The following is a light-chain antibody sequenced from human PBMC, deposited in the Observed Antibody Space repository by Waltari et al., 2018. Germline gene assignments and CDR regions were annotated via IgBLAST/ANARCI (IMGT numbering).Light chain of an antibody. V-gene: IGKV1-12*01. Sequence: DIQMTQSPSSVSASVGDRVIITCRASQDIIRWLAWYQQKPGEAPKFLIYDVSTLQSGVPSRFSGSGSGKEYTLTISSLQPEDFATYYCQQADRFPLTFGGGTKIEI. CDR2: DVS. J-gene: IGKJ4*01. CDR3: QQADRFPLT. CDR1: QDIIRW.